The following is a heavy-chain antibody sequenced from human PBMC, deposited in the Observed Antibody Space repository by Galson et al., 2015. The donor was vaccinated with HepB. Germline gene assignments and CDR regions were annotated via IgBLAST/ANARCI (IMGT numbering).Heavy chain of an antibody. CDR1: GYTFTSYY. V-gene: IGHV1-46*01. J-gene: IGHJ6*02. CDR2: INRSGGST. CDR3: ARRIIGPTGGMDV. D-gene: IGHD3/OR15-3a*01. Sequence: SVKVSCKASGYTFTSYYLHWVRQAPGQGLEWMGIINRSGGSTSYAQKFQGRVTMTRDTSTSTVYMELSSLRSDDTAVYYCARRIIGPTGGMDVWGQGTTGTVSS.